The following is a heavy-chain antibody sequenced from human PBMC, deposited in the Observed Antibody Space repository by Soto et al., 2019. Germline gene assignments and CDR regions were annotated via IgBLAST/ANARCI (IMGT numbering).Heavy chain of an antibody. J-gene: IGHJ6*02. CDR3: ARADFPRYSSSWYSYYYYGMDV. V-gene: IGHV6-1*01. D-gene: IGHD6-13*01. CDR2: TYYRSKWYN. CDR1: GDSVSSNSAA. Sequence: SQTLSLTCAISGDSVSSNSAAWNWIRQSPSRGLEWLGRTYYRSKWYNDYAVSEKSRITINPDTSKNQFSLQLNSVTPEDTAVYYCARADFPRYSSSWYSYYYYGMDVWGQGTTVTVSS.